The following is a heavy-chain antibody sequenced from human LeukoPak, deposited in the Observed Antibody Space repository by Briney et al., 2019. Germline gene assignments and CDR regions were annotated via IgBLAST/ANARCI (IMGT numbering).Heavy chain of an antibody. CDR3: ATASRGDSSF. V-gene: IGHV4-59*08. J-gene: IGHJ4*02. Sequence: PSETLSLTCTVSGGSISSYYWSWIRQPPGKGLEWIGYISYSGSTNYNPSLKSRVTMSVDTSKNQFSLKLSSVTAADTAMYYCATASRGDSSFWGQGTLVTVSS. CDR1: GGSISSYY. CDR2: ISYSGST. D-gene: IGHD4-17*01.